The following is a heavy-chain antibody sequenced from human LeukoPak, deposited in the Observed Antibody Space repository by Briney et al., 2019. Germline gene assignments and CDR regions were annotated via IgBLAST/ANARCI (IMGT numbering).Heavy chain of an antibody. CDR2: ISGSGSGGST. V-gene: IGHV3-23*01. D-gene: IGHD5-24*01. CDR1: GFTFSSSA. J-gene: IGHJ4*02. Sequence: GGSLRLSCAASGFTFSSSAMSWVRQAPGKGLEWVSSISGSGSGGSTYYADSVKGRFTISRDNSKSTLHLQMNSLRAEDTAVYYCAKSGYNRFDYWGQGTLVTVSS. CDR3: AKSGYNRFDY.